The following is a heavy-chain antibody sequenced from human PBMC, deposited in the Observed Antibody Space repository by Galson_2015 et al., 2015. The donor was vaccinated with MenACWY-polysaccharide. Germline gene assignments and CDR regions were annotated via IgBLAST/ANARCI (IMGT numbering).Heavy chain of an antibody. CDR1: GFTFSSYA. Sequence: SLRLSCAASGFTFSSYAMSWVRQAPGKGLEWVSAISGSGGSTYYADSVKGRFTISRDNSKNTLYLQMNSLRAEDTAVYYCAKVRGYSSSPLLYWFDPWGQGTLVTVSS. D-gene: IGHD6-13*01. J-gene: IGHJ5*02. V-gene: IGHV3-23*01. CDR2: ISGSGGST. CDR3: AKVRGYSSSPLLYWFDP.